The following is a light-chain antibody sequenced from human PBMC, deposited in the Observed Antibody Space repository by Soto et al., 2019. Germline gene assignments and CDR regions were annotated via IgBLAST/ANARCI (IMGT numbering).Light chain of an antibody. V-gene: IGKV1-5*03. CDR3: QHYNSYSEA. CDR2: KAS. J-gene: IGKJ1*01. Sequence: DIQMTQSPSTLSGSVGDRVTLTCRASQTISSWLAWYQQTPGNAPKLLIYKASTLKSGVPSRFSGSGSGTEFTLTISSLQPDDFATYYCQHYNSYSEAFGQGTKVELK. CDR1: QTISSW.